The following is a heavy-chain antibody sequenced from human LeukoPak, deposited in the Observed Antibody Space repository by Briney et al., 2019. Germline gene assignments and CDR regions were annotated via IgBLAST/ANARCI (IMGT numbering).Heavy chain of an antibody. D-gene: IGHD6-19*01. J-gene: IGHJ4*02. V-gene: IGHV3-23*01. CDR1: GFTFNSYA. Sequence: GGSLRLSCAASGFTFNSYAMYWVRQAPGKGREWISDIFDSGGSAHYADSVKGRFTISRDNSKNTLYLQMNSLSAEDTAVYYCGKTTAGYSSGRFPGWPVDYWGQGTLVTVSS. CDR2: IFDSGGSA. CDR3: GKTTAGYSSGRFPGWPVDY.